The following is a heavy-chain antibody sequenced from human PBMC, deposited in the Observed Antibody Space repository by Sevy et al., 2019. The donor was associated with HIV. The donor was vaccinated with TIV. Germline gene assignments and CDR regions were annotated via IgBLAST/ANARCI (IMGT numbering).Heavy chain of an antibody. D-gene: IGHD3-10*01. V-gene: IGHV4-39*01. J-gene: IGHJ4*02. Sequence: SETLSLTCTVSGVSISSSSYDWGWIRQPPGKGLEWIASIFFSVSTYYNPSLKSRVTISVDTSKNQFSLKLNSVTAADMALYYCARQGGLVDRAFDYWGQGTLVTVSS. CDR1: GVSISSSSYD. CDR3: ARQGGLVDRAFDY. CDR2: IFFSVST.